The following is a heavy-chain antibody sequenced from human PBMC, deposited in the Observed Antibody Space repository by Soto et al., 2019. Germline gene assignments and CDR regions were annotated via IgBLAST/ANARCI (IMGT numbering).Heavy chain of an antibody. D-gene: IGHD6-19*01. V-gene: IGHV6-1*01. CDR1: GDSVSSNSAA. J-gene: IGHJ3*02. CDR3: ARVGYSSGWYGTPPYDI. CDR2: TYYRSKWYN. Sequence: QVQLQQSGPGLVKPSQTLSLTCAISGDSVSSNSAAWNWIRQSPSRGLEWLGRTYYRSKWYNDYAVSVKSRITFNPATSKNQFSLQLNSVTPEDTAVYYCARVGYSSGWYGTPPYDIWGQGTMVTVSS.